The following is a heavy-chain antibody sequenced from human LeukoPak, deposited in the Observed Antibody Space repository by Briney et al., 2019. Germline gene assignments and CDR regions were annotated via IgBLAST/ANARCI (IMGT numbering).Heavy chain of an antibody. V-gene: IGHV4-30-4*01. Sequence: SETLSLTCTVSGGSISSGDYYWSWIRQPPGKGLEWIGYIYYSGSTYYNPSLKSRVTISVDTSKNQFSLKLSSVTAADTAVYYCARPGSDLSPIQGAFDIWGQGTMVTVSS. CDR1: GGSISSGDYY. D-gene: IGHD1-26*01. J-gene: IGHJ3*02. CDR3: ARPGSDLSPIQGAFDI. CDR2: IYYSGST.